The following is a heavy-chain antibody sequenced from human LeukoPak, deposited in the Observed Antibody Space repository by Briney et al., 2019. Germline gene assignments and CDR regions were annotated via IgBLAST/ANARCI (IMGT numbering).Heavy chain of an antibody. V-gene: IGHV3-48*04. CDR1: GFTLSTAS. CDR2: IDRSSNTI. Sequence: GGSLRLSCAASGFTLSTASMNWVRQAPGKGLEWISYIDRSSNTIYYADSVKGRFTISRDSAKNSLYLQMNSLRAEDTAVYFCADNLSRWGQGTLVTVSS. J-gene: IGHJ4*02. CDR3: ADNLSR. D-gene: IGHD1-1*01.